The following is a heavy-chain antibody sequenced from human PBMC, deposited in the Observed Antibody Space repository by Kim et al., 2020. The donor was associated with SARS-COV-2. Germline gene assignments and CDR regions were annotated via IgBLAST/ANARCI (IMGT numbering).Heavy chain of an antibody. CDR1: GFTFSTSP. CDR3: AKGVTNSGFDY. J-gene: IGHJ4*02. D-gene: IGHD4-17*01. Sequence: GGSLRLSCVASGFTFSTSPMGWVRQAPGEGLEWVSRINWDGTRTYYADSVKGRVTMSSDRSKSTVYLHMDSLRVEDTGVYYCAKGVTNSGFDYWGQGAQVTVSS. V-gene: IGHV3-23*01. CDR2: INWDGTRT.